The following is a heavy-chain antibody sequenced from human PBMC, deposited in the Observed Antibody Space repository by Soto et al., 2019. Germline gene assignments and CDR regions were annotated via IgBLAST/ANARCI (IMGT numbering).Heavy chain of an antibody. D-gene: IGHD1-26*01. CDR2: IYYSGST. CDR1: GGSISSYY. J-gene: IGHJ6*02. V-gene: IGHV4-59*08. Sequence: SETLSLTCTVSGGSISSYYWSWIRQPPGKGLEWIGYIYYSGSTNYNPSLKSRVTISVDTSKNEFSLKLSSVTAADTAVYYCARQGRRYYGMDVWGQGTTVTVSS. CDR3: ARQGRRYYGMDV.